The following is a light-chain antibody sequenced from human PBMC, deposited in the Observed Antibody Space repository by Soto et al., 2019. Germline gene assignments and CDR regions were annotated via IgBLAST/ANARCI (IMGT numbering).Light chain of an antibody. CDR2: GAS. CDR3: QQHDILPIT. CDR1: QNIHNH. V-gene: IGKV3-20*01. Sequence: EILMTQSPATLSVSPGERVTLSCRASQNIHNHMSWFLQKPGQAPRLLISGASRRATGIPDRFSGAGSGTDFTLTISRLEPEDFALYYCQQHDILPITFGQGTRLEIK. J-gene: IGKJ5*01.